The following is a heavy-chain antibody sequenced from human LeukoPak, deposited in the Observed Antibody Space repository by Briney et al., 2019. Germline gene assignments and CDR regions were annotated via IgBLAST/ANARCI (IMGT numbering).Heavy chain of an antibody. V-gene: IGHV3-43D*03. CDR3: AKGTSSWHEFDY. CDR1: GFTFDDYA. CDR2: VTWDAGST. D-gene: IGHD6-13*01. J-gene: IGHJ4*02. Sequence: GGSLRLSCAASGFTFDDYAMHWVRQAPGKGLEWVSLVTWDAGSTYYADSVKGRFTISRDNSKNSLYLQMNSLRAEDTALYYCAKGTSSWHEFDYWGQGTLVTVSS.